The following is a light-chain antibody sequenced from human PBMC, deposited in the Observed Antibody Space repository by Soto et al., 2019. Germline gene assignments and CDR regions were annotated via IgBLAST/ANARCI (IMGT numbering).Light chain of an antibody. V-gene: IGLV2-14*01. CDR2: DVS. CDR3: SSYTSSNSDV. CDR1: SSDVGAYNS. Sequence: QSVLTQPASVSGSPGQSIAISCTGTSSDVGAYNSVPWYQQYPGKAPKLMIHDVSNRPSGVSDRYSGSKSGNTASLTISGLQAEDEADYYCSSYTSSNSDVFGSGTKVTVL. J-gene: IGLJ1*01.